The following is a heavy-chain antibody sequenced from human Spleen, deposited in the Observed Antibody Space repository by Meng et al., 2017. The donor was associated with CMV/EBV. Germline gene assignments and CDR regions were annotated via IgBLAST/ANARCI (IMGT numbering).Heavy chain of an antibody. V-gene: IGHV1-69*06. J-gene: IGHJ6*02. D-gene: IGHD1-26*01. Sequence: SRGTFGSHSVSWVRQAPGQGLEWMGRIIPLFGATLYAQKFQGRVTIRADKSTGTAYVEVNSLRPEDTAVYYCARGGTYSDDYYGMDVWGLGTLVTVSS. CDR1: RGTFGSHS. CDR2: IIPLFGAT. CDR3: ARGGTYSDDYYGMDV.